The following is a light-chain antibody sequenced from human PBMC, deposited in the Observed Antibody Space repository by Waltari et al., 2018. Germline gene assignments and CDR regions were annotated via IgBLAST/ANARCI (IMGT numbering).Light chain of an antibody. CDR3: LLFMGGGVYV. V-gene: IGLV8-61*01. CDR2: NTN. Sequence: QTVVTQEPSFSVSPGGTVTLTCGFSSGSVSSNSHPSWYQQTPGQAPRTLIYNTNTRLSGVPDRFSGSILGNKAALTITGAQADDESDYYCLLFMGGGVYVFGTGTKVTVL. J-gene: IGLJ1*01. CDR1: SGSVSSNSH.